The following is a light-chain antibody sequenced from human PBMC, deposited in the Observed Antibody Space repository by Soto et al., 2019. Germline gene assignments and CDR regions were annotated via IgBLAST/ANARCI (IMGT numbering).Light chain of an antibody. Sequence: QSVLTQPRSVSGSPGQSVTISCTGTSSDVGGYNYVSWYQQHPGKAPKLMIYDVSKRPSGVPDRFSGSKSGNTASLTISGLQAEDETDYYCCSYAGIYTFLYVFGTGTRSPS. CDR2: DVS. V-gene: IGLV2-11*01. CDR1: SSDVGGYNY. CDR3: CSYAGIYTFLYV. J-gene: IGLJ1*01.